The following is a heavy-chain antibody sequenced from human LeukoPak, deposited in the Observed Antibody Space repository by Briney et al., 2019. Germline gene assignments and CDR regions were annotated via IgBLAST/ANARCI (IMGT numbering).Heavy chain of an antibody. CDR1: GFTFSSYG. D-gene: IGHD3-16*01. V-gene: IGHV3-30*02. J-gene: IGHJ4*02. Sequence: PGGSLRLSCAASGFTFSSYGMHWVRQAPGKGLEWVAVIWYDGSNKYYADSVKGRFTISRDNSKNTLYLQMNSLRAEDTAVYYCAKDRGSQTADFDYWGQGTLVTVSS. CDR2: IWYDGSNK. CDR3: AKDRGSQTADFDY.